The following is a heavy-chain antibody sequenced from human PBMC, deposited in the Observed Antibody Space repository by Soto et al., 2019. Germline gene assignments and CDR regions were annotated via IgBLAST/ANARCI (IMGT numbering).Heavy chain of an antibody. V-gene: IGHV3-30*18. J-gene: IGHJ4*02. Sequence: QVQLVESGGDVVQPGRSLRLSCAASGFTFNSYGMHWVRQAPGKGLEWVAIISNDGTKENYADSVKGRFTISRDNSKNTLYLQMNSQTPEDTAVYFCGKGCLGGGNCFFLAHWGLGTLVTVSS. CDR1: GFTFNSYG. CDR3: GKGCLGGGNCFFLAH. CDR2: ISNDGTKE. D-gene: IGHD2-15*01.